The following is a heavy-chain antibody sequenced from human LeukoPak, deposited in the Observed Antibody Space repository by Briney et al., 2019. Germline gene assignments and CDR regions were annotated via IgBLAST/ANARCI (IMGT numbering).Heavy chain of an antibody. D-gene: IGHD1-26*01. CDR3: ARRGYHDYSGFDY. J-gene: IGHJ4*02. CDR1: GFTFSSSA. CDR2: ISGSSDDI. Sequence: GGSLRLSCAASGFTFSSSAMSWVRQAPGKGLEWVSSISGSSDDIYYADSVKGRFTVSRDNSKNSLYLQMKRLRAEDTALYYCARRGYHDYSGFDYWGQGTLVTVSS. V-gene: IGHV3-21*06.